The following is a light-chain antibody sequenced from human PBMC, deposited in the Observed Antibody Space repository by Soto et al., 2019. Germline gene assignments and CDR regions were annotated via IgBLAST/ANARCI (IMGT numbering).Light chain of an antibody. CDR2: DNI. J-gene: IGLJ3*02. Sequence: QSVLTQPPSVSAAPGQKVTLSCSGSNSNIGNNYVSWYQQLPGTAPKLLIYDNIQRPSGIPDRFSGSKSGTSATLGITGLQTGDEADYYGGTWDNSLSALNWVFGGGTKRTVL. CDR1: NSNIGNNY. V-gene: IGLV1-51*01. CDR3: GTWDNSLSALNWV.